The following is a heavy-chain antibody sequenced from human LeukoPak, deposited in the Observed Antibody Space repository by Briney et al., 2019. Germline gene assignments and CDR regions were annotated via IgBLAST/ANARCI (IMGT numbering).Heavy chain of an antibody. CDR1: GYTFTSYY. J-gene: IGHJ5*02. CDR2: INLYSGGT. D-gene: IGHD1-26*01. CDR3: GREGGSYYTGLVDL. V-gene: IGHV1-2*02. Sequence: GASVKVSCKASGYTFTSYYMHWVRQAPGQGLEWMGWINLYSGGTNHAQKFQGRVTLTRDTSISTAYMELSRLTSDDTAVYYCGREGGSYYTGLVDLWGQGTLVTVSS.